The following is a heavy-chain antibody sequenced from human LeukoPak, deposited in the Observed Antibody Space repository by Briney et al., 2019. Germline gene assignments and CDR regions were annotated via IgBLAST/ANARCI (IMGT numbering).Heavy chain of an antibody. CDR2: SQNSGCT. CDR3: ARDYSGSLDY. J-gene: IGHJ4*02. Sequence: SETLSLTCTVSGASLSSAHGWSWIRQPPGKGLEWIGYSQNSGCTNCNPSLKSRVTISVDTSKNQFSLKLSSVTAADTAIYYCARDYSGSLDYWGQGTLVTVSS. D-gene: IGHD3-10*01. V-gene: IGHV4-61*01. CDR1: GASLSSAHG.